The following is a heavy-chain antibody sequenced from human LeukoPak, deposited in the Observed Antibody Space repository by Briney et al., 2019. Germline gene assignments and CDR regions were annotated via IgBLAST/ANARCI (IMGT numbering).Heavy chain of an antibody. Sequence: GASLKISCKGSGYSFTSYWIGWVRQMPGKGLEWMGIIYPGDSDTRYSPSFQGQVTISADKSISTAYLQWSSLKASDTAMYYCARRSISSSSPNYFDYWGQGTLVTVSS. CDR3: ARRSISSSSPNYFDY. CDR2: IYPGDSDT. CDR1: GYSFTSYW. J-gene: IGHJ4*02. V-gene: IGHV5-51*01. D-gene: IGHD6-6*01.